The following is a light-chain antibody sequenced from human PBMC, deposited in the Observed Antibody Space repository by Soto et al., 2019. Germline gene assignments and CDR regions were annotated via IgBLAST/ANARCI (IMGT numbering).Light chain of an antibody. CDR2: GAS. V-gene: IGKV3-20*01. CDR1: QSVSSSY. CDR3: QQYGSSPTWT. Sequence: EIVLTQSPGTLSLSPGERATLSCRASQSVSSSYLAWYQQKPGQAPRLLIYGASSRATGIPGRFSGSGSGTDFTLTISRLEPEDFAVYYCQQYGSSPTWTFCQGTKVDIK. J-gene: IGKJ1*01.